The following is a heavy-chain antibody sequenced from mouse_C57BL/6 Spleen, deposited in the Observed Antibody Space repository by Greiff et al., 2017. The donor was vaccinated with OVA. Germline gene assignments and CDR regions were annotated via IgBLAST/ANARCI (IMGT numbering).Heavy chain of an antibody. V-gene: IGHV8-12*01. CDR3: ARREGYDYDVPFAY. J-gene: IGHJ3*01. CDR1: GFSLSTSGMG. Sequence: QVTLKVSGPGLLQSSQTLSLTCSFSGFSLSTSGMGVSWIRQPSGKGLEWLAHIYWDDDKRYNPSLKSRLTISKDTSRNQVFLKITSVDTADTATYYCARREGYDYDVPFAYWGQGTLVTVSA. D-gene: IGHD2-4*01. CDR2: IYWDDDK.